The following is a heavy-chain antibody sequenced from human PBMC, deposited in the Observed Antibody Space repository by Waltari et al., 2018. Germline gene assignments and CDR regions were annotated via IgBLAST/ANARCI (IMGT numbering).Heavy chain of an antibody. CDR1: GDKFSTYW. CDR3: ARREHDYDYVGGSYRRVIDTFDI. Sequence: EVRLVQSGAEVKKPGESLKISCKGSGDKFSTYWIGWERQMPGKGLEWMGIIYVGDSETRYSPSFRGQVTMSADKSITTAYLQWSSLKASDTAMYYCARREHDYDYVGGSYRRVIDTFDIWGQGTRVTVSS. J-gene: IGHJ3*02. V-gene: IGHV5-51*03. D-gene: IGHD3-16*02. CDR2: IYVGDSET.